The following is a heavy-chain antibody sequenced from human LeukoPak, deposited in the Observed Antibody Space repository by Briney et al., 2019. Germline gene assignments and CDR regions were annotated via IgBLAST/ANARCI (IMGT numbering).Heavy chain of an antibody. CDR1: GLTFGDFW. CDR2: VKGDGRTA. D-gene: IGHD5-18*01. V-gene: IGHV3-74*01. Sequence: GGSLRLSCAASGLTFGDFWMHWVRQPPGKGLVWVALVKGDGRTAIYAASVKGRFTISRDNAKNTLYLQMNSLRADDPGVYYCATGHSYGYDSWGQGVLVTVSS. CDR3: ATGHSYGYDS. J-gene: IGHJ4*02.